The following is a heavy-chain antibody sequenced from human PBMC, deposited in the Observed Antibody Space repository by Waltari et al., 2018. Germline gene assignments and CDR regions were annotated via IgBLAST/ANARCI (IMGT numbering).Heavy chain of an antibody. Sequence: EVQLVESGGGLVQPGGSLRLSCAVSGFTFSSSWMNWVRQAPGKGLVWVSRVNTDGSSTTYADSVKGRFTISRDNAKNTLFLQMNSLRAEDTAVYYCASSGKEGYWGQGTLVTVSS. CDR2: VNTDGSST. CDR1: GFTFSSSW. CDR3: ASSGKEGY. J-gene: IGHJ4*02. V-gene: IGHV3-74*01.